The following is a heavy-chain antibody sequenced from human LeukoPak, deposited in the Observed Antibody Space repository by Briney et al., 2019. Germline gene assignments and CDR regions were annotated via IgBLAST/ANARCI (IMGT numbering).Heavy chain of an antibody. CDR2: INHSGST. Sequence: PSETLSLTCTVSGGSISSYYWSWIRQPPGKGLEWIGEINHSGSTNYNPSLKSRVTISVDTSKNQFSLKLSSVTAADTAVYYCARQSNYYGSGSYYNWGQGTLVTVSS. CDR3: ARQSNYYGSGSYYN. J-gene: IGHJ4*02. D-gene: IGHD3-10*01. V-gene: IGHV4-34*01. CDR1: GGSISSYY.